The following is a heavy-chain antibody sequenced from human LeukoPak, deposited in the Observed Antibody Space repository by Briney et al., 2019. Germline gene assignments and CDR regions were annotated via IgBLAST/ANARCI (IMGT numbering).Heavy chain of an antibody. V-gene: IGHV3-74*01. Sequence: PGGSLRLSCAASGFTFSSYWMHWVRQAPGKGLVWVSNINSDGSTTTYADSVKGRFTISRDNAKNSLYLQVNSLRAEDTAVYYCARRYFDCWGQGTLVTVSS. CDR2: INSDGSTT. CDR3: ARRYFDC. CDR1: GFTFSSYW. J-gene: IGHJ4*02.